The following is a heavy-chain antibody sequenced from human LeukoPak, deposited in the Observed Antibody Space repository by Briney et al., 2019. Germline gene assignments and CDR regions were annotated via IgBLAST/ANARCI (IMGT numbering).Heavy chain of an antibody. D-gene: IGHD2-15*01. CDR1: GGTFSSYA. CDR3: ARLYCSGSSCYGYFAY. V-gene: IGHV1-69*06. J-gene: IGHJ4*01. Sequence: SVKVSCKASGGTFSSYAISWVRQAPGQGLEWMGGTIPIFGTANYAQKFQGRVTITADKSTSTASMELSSLRSETTPGYYCARLYCSGSSCYGYFAYGGQGSLVTASS. CDR2: TIPIFGTA.